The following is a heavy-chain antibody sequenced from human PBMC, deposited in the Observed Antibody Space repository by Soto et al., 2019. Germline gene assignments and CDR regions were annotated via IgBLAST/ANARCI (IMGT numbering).Heavy chain of an antibody. J-gene: IGHJ4*02. Sequence: PSETLSLTCSVSGDSISSGDDYWNWIRQPPGKGLEWIGSIYYSGSTCYNPSLKSRVTISVDTSKNQFSLKLSSVTAADTAVYYCARRWGGYSGYDNRNDYWGQGTLVTVSS. CDR3: ARRWGGYSGYDNRNDY. CDR2: IYYSGST. CDR1: GDSISSGDDY. V-gene: IGHV4-39*01. D-gene: IGHD5-12*01.